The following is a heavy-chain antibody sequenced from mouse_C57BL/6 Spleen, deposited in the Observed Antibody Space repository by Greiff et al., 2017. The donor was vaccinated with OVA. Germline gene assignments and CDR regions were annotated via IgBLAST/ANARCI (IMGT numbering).Heavy chain of an antibody. D-gene: IGHD1-1*01. CDR1: GYAFSSSW. CDR2: IYPGDGDT. Sequence: VKLQESGPELVKPGASVKISCKASGYAFSSSWMNWVKQRPGKGLEWIGRIYPGDGDTNYNGKFKGKATLTADKSSSTAYMQLSSLTSEDSAVYFCAREELLRLYAMDYWGQGTSVTVSS. J-gene: IGHJ4*01. V-gene: IGHV1-82*01. CDR3: AREELLRLYAMDY.